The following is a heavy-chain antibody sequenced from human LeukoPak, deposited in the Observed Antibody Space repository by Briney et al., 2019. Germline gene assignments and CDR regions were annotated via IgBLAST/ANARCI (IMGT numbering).Heavy chain of an antibody. J-gene: IGHJ4*02. CDR1: GFTFRSYA. V-gene: IGHV3-23*01. Sequence: GSLRLSCAASGFTFRSYAMSWVRQAPGKGLEWVSAISGSGGSTYYADSVKGRFTISRDNSKNTLYLQMNSLRAEDTAVYYCAKDEVLRGYSYGGMFDYWGQGTLVTVSS. D-gene: IGHD5-18*01. CDR2: ISGSGGST. CDR3: AKDEVLRGYSYGGMFDY.